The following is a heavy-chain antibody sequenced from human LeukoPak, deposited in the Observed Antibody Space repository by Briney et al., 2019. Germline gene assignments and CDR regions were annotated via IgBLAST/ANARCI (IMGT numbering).Heavy chain of an antibody. CDR3: AKGVETAMVTPFDP. V-gene: IGHV3-30*18. CDR2: ISYDGSNK. D-gene: IGHD5-18*01. J-gene: IGHJ5*02. Sequence: GGSLRLSCAASGFTFSSYGMHWVRQAPGKGLEWVAVISYDGSNKYYADSVKGRFTISRDNSKNTLYLQMNSLRAEDTAVYYCAKGVETAMVTPFDPWGQGTLVTVSS. CDR1: GFTFSSYG.